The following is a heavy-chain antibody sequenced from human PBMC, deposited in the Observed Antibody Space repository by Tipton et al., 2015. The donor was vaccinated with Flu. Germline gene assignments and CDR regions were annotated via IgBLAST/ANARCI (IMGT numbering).Heavy chain of an antibody. CDR3: AKVYCDSTNCYAGRLQFDY. CDR2: IHHSGST. Sequence: LRLSCAVSGFSISSGYYWGWIRQPPGKGLEWIGGIHHSGSTYYNPSLKSRVTMSVDTSKNQFSLKLSSVTAADTAVYYCAKVYCDSTNCYAGRLQFDYWGQGTLVTVSS. V-gene: IGHV4-38-2*01. CDR1: GFSISSGYY. D-gene: IGHD2-2*01. J-gene: IGHJ4*02.